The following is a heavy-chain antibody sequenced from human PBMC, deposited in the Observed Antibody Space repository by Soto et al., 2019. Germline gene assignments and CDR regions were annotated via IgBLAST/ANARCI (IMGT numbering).Heavy chain of an antibody. V-gene: IGHV3-64*01. J-gene: IGHJ6*03. CDR3: AGLARPDFYYIDV. Sequence: EVQLAESGGGLAQPGGSLRLSCAASGFTLSGYAMDWVRQAPGKGLEYVSGISSNGVGTYYANSVQGRFTISRDNSKTTVYLAMASPRHEDMDVYYCAGLARPDFYYIDVWGKGTTVTVCS. D-gene: IGHD6-6*01. CDR2: ISSNGVGT. CDR1: GFTLSGYA.